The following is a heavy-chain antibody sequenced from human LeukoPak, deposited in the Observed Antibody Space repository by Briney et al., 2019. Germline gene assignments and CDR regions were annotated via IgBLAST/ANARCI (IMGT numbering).Heavy chain of an antibody. D-gene: IGHD4-23*01. CDR2: IYHSGST. V-gene: IGHV4-38-2*01. J-gene: IGHJ4*02. CDR1: GYSISSGYY. Sequence: SETLSLTCAVSGYSISSGYYWGWIRQPPGKGLAWIGGIYHSGSTYYNPSLKSRVTISVDTSKNQFSLKLSSVTAADTAVYYCARTPTTVVTYYFDYWGQGTLVTVSS. CDR3: ARTPTTVVTYYFDY.